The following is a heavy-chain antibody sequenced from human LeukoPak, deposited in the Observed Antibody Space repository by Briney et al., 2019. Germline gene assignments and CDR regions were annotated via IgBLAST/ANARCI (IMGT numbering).Heavy chain of an antibody. CDR3: ASIDTAVVRTDS. J-gene: IGHJ4*02. D-gene: IGHD5-18*01. Sequence: SQTLSLTCTVSGGSISSGSYHWSWIRQPAGKGLEWIGRIYTSGNTNYNPSLKSRVTLSVDTSKNQFSLKLRSVTAADTAVYYCASIDTAVVRTDSWGQGTLVTVSS. V-gene: IGHV4-61*02. CDR2: IYTSGNT. CDR1: GGSISSGSYH.